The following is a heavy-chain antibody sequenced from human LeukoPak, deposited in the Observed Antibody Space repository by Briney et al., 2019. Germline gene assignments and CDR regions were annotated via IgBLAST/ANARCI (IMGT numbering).Heavy chain of an antibody. CDR1: GFTVSSNY. CDR2: IYNGGST. Sequence: GGSLRLSCAASGFTVSSNYMSWVRQAPGKGLEWVSVIYNGGSTYYADSVKGRFTISRDNSKNTLYLQMNSLSAEDTAVYYCASSAGYCSGGSCAGGMDVWGQGTTVTVSS. J-gene: IGHJ6*02. V-gene: IGHV3-66*02. CDR3: ASSAGYCSGGSCAGGMDV. D-gene: IGHD2-15*01.